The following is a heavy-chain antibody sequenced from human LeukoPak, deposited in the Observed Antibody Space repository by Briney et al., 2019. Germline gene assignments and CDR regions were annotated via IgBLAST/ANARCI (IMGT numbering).Heavy chain of an antibody. CDR3: ARGGYCSGGSCRNWYFDL. J-gene: IGHJ2*01. Sequence: SETLSLTCTVSGGSISSNSYYWGWIRQPPGKGLEWIGTIYYTGTTYCNPSLKSRVTISADTSKNQFSLQLSSVTAADTAVYYCARGGYCSGGSCRNWYFDLWGRGTLVTVSS. D-gene: IGHD2-15*01. CDR2: IYYTGTT. CDR1: GGSISSNSYY. V-gene: IGHV4-39*01.